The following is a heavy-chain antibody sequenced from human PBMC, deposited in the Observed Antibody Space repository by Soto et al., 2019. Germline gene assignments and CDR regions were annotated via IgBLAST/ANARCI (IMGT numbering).Heavy chain of an antibody. CDR3: ARDFYDILTGSHGWFDP. V-gene: IGHV1-3*01. Sequence: GASVKVSCKASGSTFTSYAMHWVRQAPGQRLECMGWINAGNGNTKYSQKFQGRVTITRDTSASTAYMELSSRRSEDTAVYYCARDFYDILTGSHGWFDPWGQGTLGTVSS. D-gene: IGHD3-9*01. J-gene: IGHJ5*02. CDR2: INAGNGNT. CDR1: GSTFTSYA.